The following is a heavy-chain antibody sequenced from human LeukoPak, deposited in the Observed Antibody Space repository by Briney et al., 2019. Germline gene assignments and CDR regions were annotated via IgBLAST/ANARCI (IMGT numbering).Heavy chain of an antibody. V-gene: IGHV4-34*01. CDR3: ARPSWGSSWYNY. CDR2: INHSGST. Sequence: SETLSLTCAVYGGSFSGYYWSWIRQPPGKGLEWIGEINHSGSTNYNPSLKSRVTISVDTSKNQFSLKLSSVTAAGTAVYYCARPSWGSSWYNYWGQGTLVTVSS. D-gene: IGHD6-13*01. J-gene: IGHJ4*02. CDR1: GGSFSGYY.